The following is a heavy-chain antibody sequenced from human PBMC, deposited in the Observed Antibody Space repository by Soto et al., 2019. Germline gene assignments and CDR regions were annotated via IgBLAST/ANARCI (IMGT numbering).Heavy chain of an antibody. CDR2: ISGGGGST. CDR1: GFTFSSYA. J-gene: IGHJ4*02. D-gene: IGHD2-2*02. CDR3: AKPGCSSTSCYTDY. V-gene: IGHV3-23*01. Sequence: EVQLLESGGGLVQPGGSLRLSCAASGFTFSSYAMNWVRQAPGKGLEWVSAISGGGGSTYYAGSVKGRFTISRDHAKNTLYLEMNSLRAEDTARYYCAKPGCSSTSCYTDYWGQGTLVTVSS.